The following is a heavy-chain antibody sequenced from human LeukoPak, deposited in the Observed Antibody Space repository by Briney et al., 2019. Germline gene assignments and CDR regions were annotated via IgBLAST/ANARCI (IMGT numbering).Heavy chain of an antibody. D-gene: IGHD3-22*01. Sequence: SETLSLTCSVSGGSVNSNCWSWLRQAPGRGLEWIGNAYYSGRTNYNPSLRSRVTISVDTAKNQFSLKLNSVTSADTAVYYCARDRDYDDNSEGWFDPWGQGTLVTISS. V-gene: IGHV4-59*02. CDR3: ARDRDYDDNSEGWFDP. CDR2: AYYSGRT. J-gene: IGHJ5*02. CDR1: GGSVNSNC.